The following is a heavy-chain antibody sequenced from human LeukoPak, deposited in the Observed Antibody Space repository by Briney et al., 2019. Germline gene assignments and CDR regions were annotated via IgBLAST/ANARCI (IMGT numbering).Heavy chain of an antibody. CDR2: IIPILGIA. J-gene: IGHJ4*02. V-gene: IGHV1-69*04. CDR1: GGTFSSYA. D-gene: IGHD3-10*01. Sequence: SVKVSCKASGGTFSSYAISWVRQAPGQGLEWMGRIIPILGIANYAQKFQGRVTITADESTSTAYMELSSLRSEDTAVCYCARESRMVRGAHPHIDYWGQGTLVTVSS. CDR3: ARESRMVRGAHPHIDY.